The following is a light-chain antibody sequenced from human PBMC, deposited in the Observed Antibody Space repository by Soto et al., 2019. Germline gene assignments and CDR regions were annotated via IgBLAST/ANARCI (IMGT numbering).Light chain of an antibody. CDR2: GAS. J-gene: IGKJ1*01. CDR3: QLYGSPPTT. CDR1: QSVSSN. Sequence: VVTRWRAPVSVWIAERATRSCRANQSVSSNLAWYQQKPGQAPRRLIFGASIRATGIPDRFSGSRSRPAFTLTLPRREPEDLAVYYCQLYGSPPTTSGPGTKVDIK. V-gene: IGKV3-20*01.